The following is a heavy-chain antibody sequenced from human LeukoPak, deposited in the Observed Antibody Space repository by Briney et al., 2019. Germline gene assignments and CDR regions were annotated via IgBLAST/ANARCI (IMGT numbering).Heavy chain of an antibody. Sequence: KPSETLSLTCAVSGGSISNNNWCSWVRQPPGKGLEWIGEIHQSGTANHNPSLKSRVTLSVDKSKSQFSLKLSYVTAADTAVYFCARGGGLDVWGQGATVTVSS. D-gene: IGHD3-16*01. V-gene: IGHV4-4*02. CDR3: ARGGGLDV. J-gene: IGHJ6*02. CDR1: GGSISNNNW. CDR2: IHQSGTA.